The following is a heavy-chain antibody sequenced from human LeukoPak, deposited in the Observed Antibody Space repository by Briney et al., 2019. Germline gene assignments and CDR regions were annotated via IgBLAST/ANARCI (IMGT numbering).Heavy chain of an antibody. Sequence: SETLSLTCTVSGGSISSYYWSWIRQPPGKGLEWIGYIYYSGSTNYNPSLKSRITISVDTSKNQFFLKLSSVTAADTAVYYCAREPSSWYYFDYWGQGTLVTVSS. CDR3: AREPSSWYYFDY. D-gene: IGHD6-13*01. CDR2: IYYSGST. V-gene: IGHV4-59*01. CDR1: GGSISSYY. J-gene: IGHJ4*02.